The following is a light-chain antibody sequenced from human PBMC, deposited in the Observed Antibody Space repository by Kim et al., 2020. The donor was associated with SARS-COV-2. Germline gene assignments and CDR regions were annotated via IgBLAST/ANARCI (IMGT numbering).Light chain of an antibody. CDR1: KLGHKY. V-gene: IGLV3-1*01. J-gene: IGLJ3*02. CDR3: QAWDSSTAV. Sequence: SVSPGQTASITCSGNKLGHKYACWYQQKPGQSQVLVIYQDSKRPSGIPERFSGSNSGNTATLTISGTQAMDEADYYCQAWDSSTAVFGGGTQLTVL. CDR2: QDS.